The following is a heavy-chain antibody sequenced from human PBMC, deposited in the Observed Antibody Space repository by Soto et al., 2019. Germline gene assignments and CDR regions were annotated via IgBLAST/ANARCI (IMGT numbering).Heavy chain of an antibody. J-gene: IGHJ4*02. CDR1: GGSISSGGYY. V-gene: IGHV4-31*03. CDR2: IYYSGST. Sequence: PSETLSLTCTVSGGSISSGGYYWSWIRQHPGKGLEWIGYIYYSGSTYYNPSLKSRVTISVDTSKNQFSLKLSSVTAADTAVYYCARGARGYNPKYFDYWGQGTLVTVSS. CDR3: ARGARGYNPKYFDY. D-gene: IGHD1-1*01.